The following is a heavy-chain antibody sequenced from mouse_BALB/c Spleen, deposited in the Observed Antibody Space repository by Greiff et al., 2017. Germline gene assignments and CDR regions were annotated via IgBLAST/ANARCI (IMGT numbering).Heavy chain of an antibody. CDR3: ARFSDSSGFAWFAY. D-gene: IGHD3-2*01. CDR1: GFNIKDTY. Sequence: EVQLQQSGAELVKPGASVKLSCTASGFNIKDTYMHWVKQRPEQGLEWIGRIDPANGNTIYDPKFQGKASITADTSSNTAYLQLSSLTSEDTAVYYCARFSDSSGFAWFAYWGQGTLVTVSA. J-gene: IGHJ3*01. V-gene: IGHV14-3*02. CDR2: IDPANGNT.